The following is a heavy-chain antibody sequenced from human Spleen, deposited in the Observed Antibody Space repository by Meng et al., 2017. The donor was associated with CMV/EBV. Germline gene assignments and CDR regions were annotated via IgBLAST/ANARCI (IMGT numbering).Heavy chain of an antibody. J-gene: IGHJ4*02. V-gene: IGHV3-23*01. CDR2: LTGSGDNT. D-gene: IGHD6-19*01. CDR3: ARDRVLAGGYYFDY. Sequence: GGSLRLSCAASGFMFYTIGMHWVRQAPGKGLEWVSGLTGSGDNTYYADSVKGRFIISRDNSKNTVYLQMNSLRAEDTAVYYCARDRVLAGGYYFDYWGQGTLVTVSS. CDR1: GFMFYTIG.